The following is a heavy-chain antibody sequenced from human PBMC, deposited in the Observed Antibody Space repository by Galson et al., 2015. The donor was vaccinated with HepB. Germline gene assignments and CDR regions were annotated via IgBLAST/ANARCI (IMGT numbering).Heavy chain of an antibody. Sequence: QSGAEVTKPGESLKISCKGSGSSFTSYWIGWVRQMPGKGLEWMGIIYPGDSDTRYSPSFQGQVTISADKSISTAYLQWSSLKASDTAMYYCARMLFDYYDSSGYYGNYYGMDVWGQGTTVTVSS. V-gene: IGHV5-51*01. CDR2: IYPGDSDT. J-gene: IGHJ6*02. D-gene: IGHD3-22*01. CDR1: GSSFTSYW. CDR3: ARMLFDYYDSSGYYGNYYGMDV.